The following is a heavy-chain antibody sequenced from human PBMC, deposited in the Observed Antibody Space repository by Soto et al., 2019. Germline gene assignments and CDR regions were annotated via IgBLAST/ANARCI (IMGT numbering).Heavy chain of an antibody. CDR1: GGTFSNYP. J-gene: IGHJ6*02. CDR2: IIPIFGKA. Sequence: QVQLVQSGAEVKKPGSSVKVSCKASGGTFSNYPITWVRRAPGQGLEWLGGIIPIFGKADYTQKFQGRVTITAAEPTSTADMGVLSLRFDDTAVYYCAWRGEGCDASLPLYSSFGMHVWGPGATGTVSS. V-gene: IGHV1-69*01. D-gene: IGHD2-21*01. CDR3: AWRGEGCDASLPLYSSFGMHV.